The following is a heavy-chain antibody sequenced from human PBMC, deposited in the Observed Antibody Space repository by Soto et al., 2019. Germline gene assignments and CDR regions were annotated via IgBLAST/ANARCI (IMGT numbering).Heavy chain of an antibody. D-gene: IGHD2-8*01. CDR2: IIPIFGTA. CDR3: AEAQYCTNGVCYTGLYYYYGMDV. V-gene: IGHV1-69*13. Sequence: SVKVSCKASGGTFSSYAISWVRQAPGQGLEWMGGIIPIFGTANYAQKFQGRVTITADESTSTAYMELSSLRSEDTAVYYCAEAQYCTNGVCYTGLYYYYGMDVWGQGTTVTV. J-gene: IGHJ6*02. CDR1: GGTFSSYA.